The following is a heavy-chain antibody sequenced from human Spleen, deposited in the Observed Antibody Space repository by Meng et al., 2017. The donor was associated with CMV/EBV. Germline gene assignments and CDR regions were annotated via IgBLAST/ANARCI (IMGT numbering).Heavy chain of an antibody. CDR2: NNHSGST. D-gene: IGHD6-6*01. CDR3: ERGGEQLYRGYYYYYGMDV. V-gene: IGHV4-34*01. J-gene: IGHJ6*02. CDR1: GGSFSGYY. Sequence: SETVSRTCAVYGGSFSGYYWSWIRQPPGKGLEWIGKNNHSGSTNYNPTLKSRVTITVYTSKNQYSLKLSSVTAADTAVYYCERGGEQLYRGYYYYYGMDVWGQGTTVTVSS.